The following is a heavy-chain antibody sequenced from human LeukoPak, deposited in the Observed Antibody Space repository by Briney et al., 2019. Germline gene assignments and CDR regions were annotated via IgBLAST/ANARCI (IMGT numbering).Heavy chain of an antibody. CDR3: ARVFRPSLTVFVIRGAFDI. V-gene: IGHV3-74*01. Sequence: GGSLRLSCAASGFTFSRYWMHWVRQAPGKGPVWVSRINSDGSSTSYADSVKGRFTISRDNAKNTLYLQMNSLRVEDTAVYYCARVFRPSLTVFVIRGAFDIWGQGTMVTVSS. D-gene: IGHD3/OR15-3a*01. CDR2: INSDGSST. CDR1: GFTFSRYW. J-gene: IGHJ3*02.